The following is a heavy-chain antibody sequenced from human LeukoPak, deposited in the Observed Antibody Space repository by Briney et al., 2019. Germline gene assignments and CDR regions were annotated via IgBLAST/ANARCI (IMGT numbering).Heavy chain of an antibody. CDR2: LYYSGST. Sequence: SETLSLTCTVAGGSISSGGYFWRWVRQHPGTGLEWIGYLYYSGSTYYNPSLKSRVNISVDTSKNQFSLKLSSVTAADTAVYYCARDAPLRVYGDYSAGLDVWGQGTTVTVSS. CDR3: ARDAPLRVYGDYSAGLDV. CDR1: GGSISSGGYF. D-gene: IGHD4-17*01. V-gene: IGHV4-31*02. J-gene: IGHJ6*02.